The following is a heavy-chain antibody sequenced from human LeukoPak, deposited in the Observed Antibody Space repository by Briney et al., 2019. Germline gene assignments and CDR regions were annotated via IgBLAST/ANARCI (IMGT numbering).Heavy chain of an antibody. D-gene: IGHD3-3*02. CDR1: GFIFSRYT. V-gene: IGHV3-21*01. J-gene: IGHJ4*02. Sequence: PGGSLRLSCAASGFIFSRYTISWVRQAPGKGLEWVSSIWSDSADIHYADSVKGRFTISRDNAKNSLYLQMNSLRAEDSAVYYCARDFFHSDISRPFDYWGQGTLVTVSS. CDR3: ARDFFHSDISRPFDY. CDR2: IWSDSADI.